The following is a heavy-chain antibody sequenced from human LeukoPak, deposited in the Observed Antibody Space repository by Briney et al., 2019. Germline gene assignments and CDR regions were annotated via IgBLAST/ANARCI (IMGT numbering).Heavy chain of an antibody. Sequence: PGGSLRLSCAASGFTFSSYAMSWVRQAPGKGLEWVSAISDSGVSTYYAASVKGRFTISRDNSKNTLYLQINSLRAADTAVYYCAKDPRLGSGDEYWGQGTLVTVSS. CDR3: AKDPRLGSGDEY. J-gene: IGHJ4*02. CDR1: GFTFSSYA. D-gene: IGHD3-16*01. V-gene: IGHV3-23*01. CDR2: ISDSGVST.